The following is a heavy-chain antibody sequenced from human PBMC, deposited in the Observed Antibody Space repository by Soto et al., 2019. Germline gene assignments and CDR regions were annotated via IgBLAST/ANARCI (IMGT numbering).Heavy chain of an antibody. CDR1: GFSLSTSGVG. Sequence: QITLKESGPTLVKPTQTLTLTCTFSGFSLSTSGVGVGWIRQPPGKALEWLGIIYWNDDKRYSPSLKSRLTITKDTSKNQVVLTMTNXXXXXXXXXXXXXXXXXXXXXXXIYYYYGMDVWGQGTTVTVSS. CDR2: IYWNDDK. CDR3: XXXXXXXXXXXXIYYYYGMDV. J-gene: IGHJ6*02. V-gene: IGHV2-5*01.